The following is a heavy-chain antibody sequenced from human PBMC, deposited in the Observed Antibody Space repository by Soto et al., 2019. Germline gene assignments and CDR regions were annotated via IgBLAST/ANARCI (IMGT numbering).Heavy chain of an antibody. CDR3: VRGGSNYAS. J-gene: IGHJ5*02. CDR1: GFTFSDSW. CDR2: IKPDESEK. V-gene: IGHV3-7*01. D-gene: IGHD4-4*01. Sequence: EVQLVESGGGLVQPGGSLRLSCIASGFTFSDSWMTWVRQAPGKGLEWVARIKPDESEKKYADSVKGRFSISRDNAKNSMYLQMDSQRGEDTAVYYCVRGGSNYASWGQGTLVTVSS.